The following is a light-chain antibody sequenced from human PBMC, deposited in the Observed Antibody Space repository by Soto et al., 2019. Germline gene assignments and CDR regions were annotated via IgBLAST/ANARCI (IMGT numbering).Light chain of an antibody. Sequence: EIVLTQSPGTLSSSPGERATLSCRASQSVNSRLAWYQHKPGQAHRLLISGASSRATGIPDRFSGSGSGTDFTLTISRLEPEDFAVYYCQQCKNWFSITFGQGTRLEIK. J-gene: IGKJ5*01. CDR2: GAS. V-gene: IGKV3-20*01. CDR3: QQCKNWFSIT. CDR1: QSVNSR.